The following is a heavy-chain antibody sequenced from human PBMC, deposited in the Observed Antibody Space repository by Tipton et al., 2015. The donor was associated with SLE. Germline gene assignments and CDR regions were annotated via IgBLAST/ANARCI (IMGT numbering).Heavy chain of an antibody. J-gene: IGHJ4*02. CDR3: ARQDSNGGYDY. CDR1: GGSISSQY. Sequence: TLSLTCSVSGGSISSQYWSWIRQPPGKGLEWIGYISYSGSTNYNPALKSRVTISVNTSKNQFSLKLSSVTAADTAVYYCARQDSNGGYDYWGQGTLVTVSS. V-gene: IGHV4-59*08. CDR2: ISYSGST. D-gene: IGHD3-16*01.